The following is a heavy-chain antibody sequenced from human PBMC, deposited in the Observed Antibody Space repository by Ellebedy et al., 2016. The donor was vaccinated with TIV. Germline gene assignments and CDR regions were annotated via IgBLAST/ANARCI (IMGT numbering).Heavy chain of an antibody. Sequence: ASVKVSCKASGYTFTSYGISWVRQAPGQGLEWMGWIGAYNGNTNYAQKLQGRVTITADKSTSTAYMELSSLRPEDTAVYYCAREMATSARYFDLWGRGTLVTVSS. D-gene: IGHD5-24*01. V-gene: IGHV1-18*01. CDR1: GYTFTSYG. J-gene: IGHJ2*01. CDR3: AREMATSARYFDL. CDR2: IGAYNGNT.